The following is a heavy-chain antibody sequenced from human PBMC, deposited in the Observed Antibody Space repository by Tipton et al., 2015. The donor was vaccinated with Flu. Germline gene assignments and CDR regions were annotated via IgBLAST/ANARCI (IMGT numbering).Heavy chain of an antibody. V-gene: IGHV4-59*01. J-gene: IGHJ5*02. CDR3: ARSGDFYLNWFGP. Sequence: LRLSCTVSGGSISGYYWNWIRQPPGKRLEWMGHIHDSGSANYSPSLKSRVTMSVDSPKNQFSLRLTSVTAADTAVYYCARSGDFYLNWFGPWGQGTLVTVSS. CDR1: GGSISGYY. CDR2: IHDSGSA. D-gene: IGHD2/OR15-2a*01.